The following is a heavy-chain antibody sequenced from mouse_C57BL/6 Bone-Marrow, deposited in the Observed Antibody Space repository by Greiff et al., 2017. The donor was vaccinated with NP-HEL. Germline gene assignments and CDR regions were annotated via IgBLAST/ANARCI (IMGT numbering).Heavy chain of an antibody. J-gene: IGHJ3*01. Sequence: VKLQESGPGLVQPSQSLSITCTVSGFSLTSYGVHWVRQSPGKGLEWLGVIWRGGSTDYNAAFMSRLSITKDNSKSQVFFKMNSLQADDTAIYYCAKKGVYDYDGFAYWGQGTLVTVSA. CDR1: GFSLTSYG. V-gene: IGHV2-5*01. D-gene: IGHD2-4*01. CDR3: AKKGVYDYDGFAY. CDR2: IWRGGST.